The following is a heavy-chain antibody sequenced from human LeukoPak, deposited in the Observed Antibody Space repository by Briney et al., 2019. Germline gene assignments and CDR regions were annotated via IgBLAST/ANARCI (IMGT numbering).Heavy chain of an antibody. Sequence: TSETLSLTCTVSGGSISSYYWSWIRQPPGKGLEWIGYIYYSGSTNYNPSLKSRVTISVDTSKNQFSLKLSSVTAADTAVYYCARVGRGRWLQNPRFQLDYWGQGTLVTVSS. CDR3: ARVGRGRWLQNPRFQLDY. D-gene: IGHD5-24*01. J-gene: IGHJ4*02. V-gene: IGHV4-59*01. CDR1: GGSISSYY. CDR2: IYYSGST.